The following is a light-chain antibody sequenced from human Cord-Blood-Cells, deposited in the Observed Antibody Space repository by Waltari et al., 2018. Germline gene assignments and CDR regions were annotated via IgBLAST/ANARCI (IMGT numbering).Light chain of an antibody. J-gene: IGLJ3*02. CDR1: SSNIGSNY. Sequence: QSVLTQPPSASGTPGQRVTISCSGSSSNIGSNYVYWYQQLPGTAPQPLIYRNNRRPSGVPDRFSGSKSGTSASLAISGLRSEDEADYYCAAWDDSLSGWVFGGGTKLTVL. V-gene: IGLV1-47*01. CDR2: RNN. CDR3: AAWDDSLSGWV.